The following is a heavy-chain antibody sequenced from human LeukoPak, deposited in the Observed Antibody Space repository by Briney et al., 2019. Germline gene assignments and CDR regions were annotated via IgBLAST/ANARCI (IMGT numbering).Heavy chain of an antibody. CDR2: ITAYNGNK. CDR1: GYAFAIYT. Sequence: GASVKLSCKASGYAFAIYTINWMRQAPGQGLELMGLITAYNGNKKYSQRLQGRVTLTTDTSTSTAYMELRSLRSDDTAVYYCARGGRLERRGDPDAFDIWGQGTMVTVSS. J-gene: IGHJ3*02. CDR3: ARGGRLERRGDPDAFDI. V-gene: IGHV1-18*01. D-gene: IGHD1-1*01.